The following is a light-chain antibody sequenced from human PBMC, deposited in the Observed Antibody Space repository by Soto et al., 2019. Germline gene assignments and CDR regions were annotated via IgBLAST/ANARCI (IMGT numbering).Light chain of an antibody. CDR3: QQYGSSPTWT. V-gene: IGKV3-20*01. Sequence: EIVLTQSPGTLSLSPGERATLSCRASQSVSAGYFAWYQQKPGQAPRLLIYGASSRATGIPDRFSGSGSGTDFTLTISRLEPEDFAVYYCQQYGSSPTWTFGQGTKVDVK. CDR2: GAS. J-gene: IGKJ1*01. CDR1: QSVSAGY.